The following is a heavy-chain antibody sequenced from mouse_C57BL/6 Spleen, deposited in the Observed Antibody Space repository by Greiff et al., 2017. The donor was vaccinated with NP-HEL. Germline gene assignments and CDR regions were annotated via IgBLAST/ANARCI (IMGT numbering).Heavy chain of an antibody. D-gene: IGHD3-2*02. V-gene: IGHV5-17*01. CDR2: ISSGSSTI. Sequence: EVKLMESGGGLVKPGGSLKLSCAASGFTFSDYGMHWVRQAPEKGLEWVAYISSGSSTIYYADTVKGRFTISRDNAKNTLFLQMTSLRSEDTSMYYCARQLRLRGYYFDYWGQGTTLTVSS. CDR3: ARQLRLRGYYFDY. J-gene: IGHJ2*01. CDR1: GFTFSDYG.